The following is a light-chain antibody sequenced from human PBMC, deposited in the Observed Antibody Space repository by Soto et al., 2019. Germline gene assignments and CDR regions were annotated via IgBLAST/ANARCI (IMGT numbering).Light chain of an antibody. Sequence: QSVLTQSPSASASLGASVKLTCTRSSGHSSYAIAWHQQQPEKGPRYLMKLSSDGSHSKGDGIRDRFSGSSSGAERYLTISSLQSEEEADYYCQTWDTGARVVFGGGTKVTVL. V-gene: IGLV4-69*01. CDR1: SGHSSYA. CDR3: QTWDTGARVV. CDR2: LSSDGSH. J-gene: IGLJ2*01.